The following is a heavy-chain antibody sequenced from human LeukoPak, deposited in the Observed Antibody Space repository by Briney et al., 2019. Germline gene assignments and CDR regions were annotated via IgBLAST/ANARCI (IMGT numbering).Heavy chain of an antibody. Sequence: GGSLRLSCAASGFTFSSYGMSWVRQAPGKGLEWGSGISGSGGRTYYAHSVKGQFTSSRDNSKNTLYLQMSSLRADGSALLYCAKGAESGYSSGWYYFDYWGQGTLVTVSS. D-gene: IGHD6-19*01. CDR1: GFTFSSYG. V-gene: IGHV3-23*01. J-gene: IGHJ4*02. CDR3: AKGAESGYSSGWYYFDY. CDR2: ISGSGGRT.